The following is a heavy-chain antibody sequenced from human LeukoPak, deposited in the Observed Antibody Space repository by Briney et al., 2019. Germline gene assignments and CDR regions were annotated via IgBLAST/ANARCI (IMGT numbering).Heavy chain of an antibody. D-gene: IGHD2-15*01. J-gene: IGHJ4*03. CDR2: ISGSGGST. Sequence: GASLRLSCAASGFTFSTYAMSWVRQAPGKGLEWVSAISGSGGSTYYADSVKGRFTISRDNSKNTLYLQMNSLRADDTALYYRAKGDRGYCSGASCYPFDYWGKGTTVTVSS. CDR1: GFTFSTYA. V-gene: IGHV3-23*01. CDR3: AKGDRGYCSGASCYPFDY.